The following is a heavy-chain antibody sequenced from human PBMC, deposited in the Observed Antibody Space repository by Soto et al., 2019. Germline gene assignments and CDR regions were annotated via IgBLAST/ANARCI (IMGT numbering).Heavy chain of an antibody. V-gene: IGHV3-33*01. CDR1: GFTFSSYG. D-gene: IGHD2-15*01. Sequence: QVQLVESGGGVVQPGRSLRLSCAASGFTFSSYGMHWVRQAPGKGLGWVAVIWYDGSNKYYADSVKGRFTISRDNSKKTLYLQMNSLRAEDTAVYYCARRGRYCSGGSCYVPAYYYYYYMDVWGKGTTVTVSS. CDR3: ARRGRYCSGGSCYVPAYYYYYYMDV. J-gene: IGHJ6*03. CDR2: IWYDGSNK.